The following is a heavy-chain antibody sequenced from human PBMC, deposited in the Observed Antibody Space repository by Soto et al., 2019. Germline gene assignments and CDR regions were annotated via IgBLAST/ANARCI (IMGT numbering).Heavy chain of an antibody. CDR2: INPNSGGT. J-gene: IGHJ6*03. Sequence: ASVKVSCKASGYTFTGYYMHWVRQAPGQGLEWMGWINPNSGGTNYAQKFQGWVTMTRDTSISTAYMELSRLRSDDTAVYYCAREISGSGWYRYYYYMDVWGKGTTVTVSS. CDR3: AREISGSGWYRYYYYMDV. CDR1: GYTFTGYY. D-gene: IGHD6-19*01. V-gene: IGHV1-2*04.